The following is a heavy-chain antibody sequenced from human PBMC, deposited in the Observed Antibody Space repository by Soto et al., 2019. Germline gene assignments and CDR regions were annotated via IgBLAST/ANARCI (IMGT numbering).Heavy chain of an antibody. CDR1: GDSVSSNSAA. CDR3: ARDPRGRIRLYYQYGMDV. D-gene: IGHD2-15*01. V-gene: IGHV6-1*01. CDR2: TYYRSKWYN. Sequence: SQTLSLTCAISGDSVSSNSAAWNWIRQSPSRGLEWLGRTYYRSKWYNDYAVSVKSRITINPDTSKNQFSLQLNSVTPEDTAVYCCARDPRGRIRLYYQYGMDVWGQGTTVTVSS. J-gene: IGHJ6*02.